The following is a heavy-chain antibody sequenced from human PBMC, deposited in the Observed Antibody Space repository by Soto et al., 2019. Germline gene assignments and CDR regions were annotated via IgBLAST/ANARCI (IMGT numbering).Heavy chain of an antibody. V-gene: IGHV3-48*03. J-gene: IGHJ3*02. CDR2: ISSSGSTI. Sequence: LRLSCATSGYTFSSYEMNWVREAPVKGLEWVSYISSSGSTIYYADSVKGRFTISRDNAKNSLYLQMNSLRAEDTAVYYCARDRQSYYDSSGYDAFDIWGQGTMVTVSS. CDR1: GYTFSSYE. D-gene: IGHD3-22*01. CDR3: ARDRQSYYDSSGYDAFDI.